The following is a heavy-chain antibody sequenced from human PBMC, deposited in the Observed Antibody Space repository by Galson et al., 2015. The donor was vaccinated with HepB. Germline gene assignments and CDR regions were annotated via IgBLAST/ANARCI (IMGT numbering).Heavy chain of an antibody. Sequence: SLRLSCAASGFTFDDYAMHWVRQAPGKGLEWVSGISWTSGTIGYADSVKGRFTISRDNAKNSLYLQMNSLRAEDTALYYCAKGISGGAYSGDDYWGQGTLVTVSS. J-gene: IGHJ4*02. V-gene: IGHV3-9*01. CDR1: GFTFDDYA. CDR3: AKGISGGAYSGDDY. CDR2: ISWTSGTI. D-gene: IGHD1-26*01.